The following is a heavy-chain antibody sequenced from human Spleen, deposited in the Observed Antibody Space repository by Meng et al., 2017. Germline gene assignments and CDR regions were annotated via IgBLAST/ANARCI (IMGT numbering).Heavy chain of an antibody. D-gene: IGHD6-25*01. CDR1: GSRLPEFS. CDR2: FDPEDGET. V-gene: IGHV1-24*01. CDR3: PTLGAAIDNWLDP. J-gene: IGHJ5*02. Sequence: QVQLVQSGDAVKKPGASWKVSCKVSGSRLPEFSIPWVRQAPGKGLEWMGGFDPEDGETIYAQKFKGRVTMTEETSTDTAYMELSSLRSEDTAVYYCPTLGAAIDNWLDPWGQGALVTVSS.